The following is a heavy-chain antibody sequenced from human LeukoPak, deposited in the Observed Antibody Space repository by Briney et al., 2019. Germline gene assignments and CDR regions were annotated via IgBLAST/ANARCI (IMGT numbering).Heavy chain of an antibody. J-gene: IGHJ4*02. CDR1: GFTFSSYA. CDR3: AKGEGYQLLKSYFDY. Sequence: PGGSLRLSCAASGFTFSSYAMSWVRQAPGKGLEWVSAISGSGGSTYYADSVKGRFTISRDNSKNTLYLQMNSLRAEDTAVYYCAKGEGYQLLKSYFDYWGQGTLVTVPS. V-gene: IGHV3-23*01. CDR2: ISGSGGST. D-gene: IGHD2-2*01.